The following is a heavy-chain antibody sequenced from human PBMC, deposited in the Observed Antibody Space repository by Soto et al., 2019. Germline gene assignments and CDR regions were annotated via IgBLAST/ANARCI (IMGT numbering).Heavy chain of an antibody. Sequence: QVQLVQSGAEVKEPGSSVRVSCKASGGTFDNFIMNWVRQTPGRGLEWMGGIVPMLGTPTYAEKFKGRVTFSATESTSTMCMEVASLRSVDTAIYYCARNGTYSSSLSQYSGMDVWGQGTTVTGSS. CDR1: GGTFDNFI. V-gene: IGHV1-69*01. CDR3: ARNGTYSSSLSQYSGMDV. J-gene: IGHJ6*02. CDR2: IVPMLGTP. D-gene: IGHD1-26*01.